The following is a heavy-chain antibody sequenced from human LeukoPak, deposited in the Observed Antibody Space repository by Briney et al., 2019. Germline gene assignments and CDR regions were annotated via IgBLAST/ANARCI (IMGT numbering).Heavy chain of an antibody. V-gene: IGHV4-59*12. J-gene: IGHJ5*02. CDR3: ASSAYDFWSGSLDWFDP. CDR1: GGAMSGYY. D-gene: IGHD3-3*01. CDR2: IHYSGST. Sequence: SETLSLTCTVSGGAMSGYYWTWIRQSPGRRLEWIAYIHYSGSTNYNPSLKSRVTISVDTSKNQFSLKLSSVTAADTAVYYCASSAYDFWSGSLDWFDPWGQGTLVTVSS.